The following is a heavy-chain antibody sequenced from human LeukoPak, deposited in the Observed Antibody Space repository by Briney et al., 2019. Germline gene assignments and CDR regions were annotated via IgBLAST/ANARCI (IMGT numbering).Heavy chain of an antibody. D-gene: IGHD4-23*01. CDR1: GFTFSSYA. Sequence: SGGSLRLSCAASGFTFSSYAMSWVRQAPGKGLEWVSAISGSGGSTYYADSVKGRFTISRDNSKNTLYLQMNSLRAEDTAVYYCAKDVRTTVVTRRMRSWGQGTLVTVSS. J-gene: IGHJ4*02. V-gene: IGHV3-23*01. CDR2: ISGSGGST. CDR3: AKDVRTTVVTRRMRS.